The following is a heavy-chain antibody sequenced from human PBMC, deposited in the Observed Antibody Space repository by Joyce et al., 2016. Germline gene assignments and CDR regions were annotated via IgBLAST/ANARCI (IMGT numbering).Heavy chain of an antibody. D-gene: IGHD3-3*01. CDR1: GFSFSSYS. J-gene: IGHJ4*02. V-gene: IGHV3-48*02. Sequence: EVQLVESGGGLVQPGGSLTLSCAASGFSFSSYSVNWVRQAPGKGLEGVSYITSSSATMSYADSVKGRFTTSRDNAKNSVYLQMNSLRDEDTAVYYCARVRAIFGVGTVFDYWGQGTLVTVSS. CDR3: ARVRAIFGVGTVFDY. CDR2: ITSSSATM.